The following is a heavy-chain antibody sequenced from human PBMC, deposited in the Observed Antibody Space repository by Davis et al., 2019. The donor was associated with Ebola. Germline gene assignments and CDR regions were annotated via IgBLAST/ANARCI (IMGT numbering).Heavy chain of an antibody. Sequence: GGSLRLSCAASEFTFSSYAMSWVRQAPGKGLEWVSAISGSGGSTYYADSVKGRFTISRDNSKNTLYLQMNSLRAEDTAVYYCARTCSGGSCYSYYGMDVWGQGTTVTVSS. V-gene: IGHV3-23*01. J-gene: IGHJ6*02. D-gene: IGHD2-15*01. CDR1: EFTFSSYA. CDR3: ARTCSGGSCYSYYGMDV. CDR2: ISGSGGST.